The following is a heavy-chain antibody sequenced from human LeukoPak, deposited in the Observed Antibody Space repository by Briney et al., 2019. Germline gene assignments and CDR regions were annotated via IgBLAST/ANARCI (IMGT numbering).Heavy chain of an antibody. Sequence: GGSLRLSCAASGFTFSSYAMSWVRQAPGKGLEWVSAISGSGGSTYYADSVKGRITISRDNSKSTLYLQMNSLRAEDTAVYYCAKGVGYCSGGSCQQFDYWGQGTLVTVSS. D-gene: IGHD2-15*01. J-gene: IGHJ4*02. CDR3: AKGVGYCSGGSCQQFDY. V-gene: IGHV3-23*01. CDR2: ISGSGGST. CDR1: GFTFSSYA.